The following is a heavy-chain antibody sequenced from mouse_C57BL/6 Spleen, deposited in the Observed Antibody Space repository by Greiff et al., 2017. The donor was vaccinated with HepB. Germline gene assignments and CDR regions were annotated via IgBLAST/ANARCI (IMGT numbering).Heavy chain of an antibody. D-gene: IGHD1-1*01. V-gene: IGHV1-72*01. Sequence: QVQLQQPGAELVKPGASVKLSCKASGYTFTSYWMHWVKQRPGRGLEWIGRIDPNSGGTKYNEKFKSKATLTVDKPSSTAYMQLSSLTSEDSAVYYCARWRGHYYGSSYYWYVDVWGTGTTVTVSS. CDR3: ARWRGHYYGSSYYWYVDV. J-gene: IGHJ1*03. CDR1: GYTFTSYW. CDR2: IDPNSGGT.